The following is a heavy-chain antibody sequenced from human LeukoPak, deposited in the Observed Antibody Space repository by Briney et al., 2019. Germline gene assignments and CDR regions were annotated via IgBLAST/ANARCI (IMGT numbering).Heavy chain of an antibody. CDR2: INPNSGGT. V-gene: IGHV1-2*02. CDR1: GYTFTGYY. Sequence: ASVKVSCKASGYTFTGYYMHWVRQAPGQGLEWMGWINPNSGGTNYAQKFQGRVTMTRDTSISTAYMELSRLRSDDTAVYYCARSSGYYYYVDYWGQGTLVTVSS. J-gene: IGHJ4*02. CDR3: ARSSGYYYYVDY. D-gene: IGHD3-22*01.